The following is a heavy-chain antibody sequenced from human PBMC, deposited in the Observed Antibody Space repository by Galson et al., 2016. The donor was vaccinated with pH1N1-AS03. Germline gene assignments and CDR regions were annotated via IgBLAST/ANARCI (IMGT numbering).Heavy chain of an antibody. Sequence: ATLSLTCTVSGGSITNYYWTWIRQPPGKGLEWSGYIYYNGPANYKPSLNSRVTISADTSKKQFFLNLTSVTAADTAVYCCTRGGTYSSSSPAYFGYWGQGTLVTVSS. CDR2: IYYNGPA. D-gene: IGHD6-6*01. J-gene: IGHJ4*02. CDR3: TRGGTYSSSSPAYFGY. V-gene: IGHV4-59*01. CDR1: GGSITNYY.